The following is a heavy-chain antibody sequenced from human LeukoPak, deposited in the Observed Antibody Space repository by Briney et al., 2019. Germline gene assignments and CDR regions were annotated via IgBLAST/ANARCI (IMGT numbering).Heavy chain of an antibody. CDR1: GFTSSSYA. D-gene: IGHD3-22*01. CDR2: ISYDGSNK. V-gene: IGHV3-30*04. Sequence: GGSLRLSCAASGFTSSSYAMHWVRQAPGKGLEWVAVISYDGSNKYYADSVKGRFTISRDNSKNTLYVQVNSLGTEDTAAYYCAKGSYYDSGGSFYFDYWGQGTLVTVSS. J-gene: IGHJ4*02. CDR3: AKGSYYDSGGSFYFDY.